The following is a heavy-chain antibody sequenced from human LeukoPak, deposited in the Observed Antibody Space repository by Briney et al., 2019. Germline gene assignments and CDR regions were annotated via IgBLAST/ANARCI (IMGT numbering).Heavy chain of an antibody. V-gene: IGHV4-31*03. Sequence: PSETLSLTCTVSGGSISSSSYYWGWIRQPPEKGLEWIGYIHYSGSTYYHPSLKSRVSMSVDTSRNQFSLKLSSVTAADTAVYYCACGSNNWYNWFDPWGQGTLVTVSS. CDR3: ACGSNNWYNWFDP. D-gene: IGHD1-1*01. J-gene: IGHJ5*02. CDR1: GGSISSSSYY. CDR2: IHYSGST.